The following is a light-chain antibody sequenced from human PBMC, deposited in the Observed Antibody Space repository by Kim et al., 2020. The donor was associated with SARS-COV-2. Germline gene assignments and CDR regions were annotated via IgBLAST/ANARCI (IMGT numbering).Light chain of an antibody. J-gene: IGLJ3*02. CDR3: QAWDSSTAV. CDR2: QDS. CDR1: KLGDKY. V-gene: IGLV3-1*01. Sequence: GSPGQTASITCSGDKLGDKYACWYQQKPGQSPVLVIYQDSKRPSGIPERFSGSSSGNTATLTISGTQAMDEADYYCQAWDSSTAVFGGGTQLTVL.